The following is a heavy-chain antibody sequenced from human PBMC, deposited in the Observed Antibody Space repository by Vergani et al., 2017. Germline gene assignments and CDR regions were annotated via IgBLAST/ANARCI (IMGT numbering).Heavy chain of an antibody. Sequence: QLVESGGGWVQPGGSLRLSCVVSGFDFSSYIMKWVRQAPGKGLEWVSFVSTGTKSQSYAESVKGRFTISRDIAKNSLYLQMDSLRAEDTAVYYCAREYSSTSGRAFDFWGQGTKVTVSS. D-gene: IGHD2-2*01. CDR2: VSTGTKSQ. CDR1: GFDFSSYI. J-gene: IGHJ3*01. V-gene: IGHV3-48*01. CDR3: AREYSSTSGRAFDF.